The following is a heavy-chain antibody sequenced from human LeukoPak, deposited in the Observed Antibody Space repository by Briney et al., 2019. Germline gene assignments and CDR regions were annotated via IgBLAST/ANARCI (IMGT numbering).Heavy chain of an antibody. V-gene: IGHV4-59*01. CDR1: GGSISSYY. CDR3: ARVGDYCDSSGYYYVGYFQH. Sequence: PSETLSLTCTVSGGSISSYYWSWIRQPPGKGLEWIGYIYYSGSTNYNPSLKSRVTISVDTSKNQFSLKLSSVTAADTAVYYCARVGDYCDSSGYYYVGYFQHWGQGTLVTVSS. J-gene: IGHJ1*01. D-gene: IGHD3-22*01. CDR2: IYYSGST.